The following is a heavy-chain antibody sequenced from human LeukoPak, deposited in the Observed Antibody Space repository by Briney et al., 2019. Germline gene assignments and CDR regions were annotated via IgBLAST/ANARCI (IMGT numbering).Heavy chain of an antibody. Sequence: ASVKVSCKASGYTFTGYYMHWVRQAPGQGLEWMGWINPNSGGTNYAQKFQGRVTMTRDTSIRTAYMELSRLRSDDTAVYHCARVDDRGHYYDSSGPRKLFDYWGQGTLVTVSS. CDR1: GYTFTGYY. V-gene: IGHV1-2*02. D-gene: IGHD3-22*01. CDR2: INPNSGGT. J-gene: IGHJ4*02. CDR3: ARVDDRGHYYDSSGPRKLFDY.